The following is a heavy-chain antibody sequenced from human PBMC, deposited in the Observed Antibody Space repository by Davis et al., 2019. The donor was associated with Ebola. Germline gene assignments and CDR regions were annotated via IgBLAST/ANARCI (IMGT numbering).Heavy chain of an antibody. CDR2: INPSGGST. CDR3: AREHIVVVTAIPGDNYYYYGMDV. D-gene: IGHD2-21*02. V-gene: IGHV1-46*03. CDR1: GYTFTSYY. J-gene: IGHJ6*02. Sequence: ASVKVSCKASGYTFTSYYMHWVRQAPGQGLEWMGIINPSGGSTSYAQKFQGRVTMTRDTSTSTVYMELSRLRSEDTAVYYCAREHIVVVTAIPGDNYYYYGMDVWGQGTTVTVSS.